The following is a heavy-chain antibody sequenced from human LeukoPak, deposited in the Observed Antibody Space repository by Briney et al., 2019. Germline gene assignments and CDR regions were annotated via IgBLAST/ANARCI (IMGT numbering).Heavy chain of an antibody. CDR2: IGGSGDAT. D-gene: IGHD4-17*01. J-gene: IGHJ5*01. CDR3: ARNPTGYPNWFDS. CDR1: GFTFSNYV. V-gene: IGHV3-23*01. Sequence: GSLRLSCAASGFTFSNYVMSWVRQAPGKGLEWVSAIGGSGDATYYADTAKGRFTISRDISKSSLYLQMSSLRAEDTAVYYCARNPTGYPNWFDSWGQGTLVTVSS.